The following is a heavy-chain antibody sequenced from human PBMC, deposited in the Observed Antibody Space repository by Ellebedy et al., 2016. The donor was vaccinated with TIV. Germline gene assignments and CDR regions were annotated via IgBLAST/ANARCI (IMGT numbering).Heavy chain of an antibody. CDR3: ARGGYYDSNGYFRVDY. Sequence: GGSLRLSXTVSGFTVSQTYMNWLRQAPGKGLEWVSVMYNGGSTYYADSVRGRFSISRDNSKTTLYLQMNSLRAEDTAVYYCARGGYYDSNGYFRVDYWGQGTLVTVSS. J-gene: IGHJ4*02. D-gene: IGHD3-22*01. CDR2: MYNGGST. V-gene: IGHV3-66*01. CDR1: GFTVSQTY.